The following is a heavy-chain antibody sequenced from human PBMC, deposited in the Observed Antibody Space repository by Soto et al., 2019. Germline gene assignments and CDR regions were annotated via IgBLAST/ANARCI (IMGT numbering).Heavy chain of an antibody. D-gene: IGHD1-7*01. Sequence: QVQLVESGGGLVLPGGSLRLSCAASGFSFSDYYMKWIRQAPGKGLEWVSYISSSGGTIYHADSVKGRFTISRDNTKNSLYLHMNSLRAEDTAVYYCAGGSTTFRGMDVWGQGTTVIVSS. J-gene: IGHJ6*02. CDR2: ISSSGGTI. V-gene: IGHV3-11*01. CDR1: GFSFSDYY. CDR3: AGGSTTFRGMDV.